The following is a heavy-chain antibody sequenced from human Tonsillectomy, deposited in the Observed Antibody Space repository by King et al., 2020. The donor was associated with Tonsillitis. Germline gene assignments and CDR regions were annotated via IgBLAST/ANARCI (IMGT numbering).Heavy chain of an antibody. J-gene: IGHJ4*02. Sequence: DVQLVESGGGLVQPGGSLRLSRAASGFTFNSYWMNWFRQAPGKGLEWVANIKEDGSETYYVGSVRGRFTISRDNANNSLSLQMNSLRAEDTAVYYCVRGTTIPGTDYWGQGTLVIVSS. V-gene: IGHV3-7*01. CDR1: GFTFNSYW. CDR3: VRGTTIPGTDY. D-gene: IGHD2/OR15-2a*01. CDR2: IKEDGSET.